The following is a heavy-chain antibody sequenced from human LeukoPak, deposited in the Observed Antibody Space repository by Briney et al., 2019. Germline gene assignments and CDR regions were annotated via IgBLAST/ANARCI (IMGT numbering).Heavy chain of an antibody. CDR3: ATIYGDYGY. J-gene: IGHJ4*02. Sequence: PGGSLRLSCAASGFTFNNYNVNWVRQAPGRGLEWVSYISSSSSAMYYADSVKGRFAISRDNVKNSLFLQMNSLRAEDTAVYYCATIYGDYGYWGQRTPVTVSS. V-gene: IGHV3-48*01. D-gene: IGHD4-17*01. CDR2: ISSSSSAM. CDR1: GFTFNNYN.